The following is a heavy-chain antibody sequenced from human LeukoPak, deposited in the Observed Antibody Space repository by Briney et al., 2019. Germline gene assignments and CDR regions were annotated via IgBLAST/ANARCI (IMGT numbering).Heavy chain of an antibody. CDR1: GFTFSSYA. V-gene: IGHV3-74*01. CDR2: INIDERIT. Sequence: PGGSLRLSCAASGFTFSSYAMSWVRQAPGKGLEWVSYINIDERITGYADSVKGRFTISRDNAKNTLYLQMNSLRAEDTAIYYCFREGGDWGQGTLVTVSS. CDR3: FREGGD. J-gene: IGHJ4*02. D-gene: IGHD3-10*01.